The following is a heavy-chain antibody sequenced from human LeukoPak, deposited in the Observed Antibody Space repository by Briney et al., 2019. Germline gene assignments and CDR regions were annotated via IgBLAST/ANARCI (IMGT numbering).Heavy chain of an antibody. CDR1: GFTFSNYA. CDR3: ARDQPGTYTLSST. Sequence: QPGGSLRLSCAASGFTFSNYAMTWVRQAPGKGLEWVSAISGSGGSTYYADSVKGRFTISRGNSKNTLYLQMNSLRFEDTAVYYCARDQPGTYTLSSTWGQGTLVTVSS. D-gene: IGHD6-19*01. CDR2: ISGSGGST. V-gene: IGHV3-23*01. J-gene: IGHJ5*02.